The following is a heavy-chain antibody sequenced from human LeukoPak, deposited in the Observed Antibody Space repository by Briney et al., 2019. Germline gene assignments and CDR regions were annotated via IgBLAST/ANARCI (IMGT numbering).Heavy chain of an antibody. D-gene: IGHD6-6*01. V-gene: IGHV4-34*01. CDR2: INDSGST. CDR3: ARKLGTGSSAGVIDY. Sequence: SETLFLPRAVYGGCFRGYYWRWIRPPPGKGLEWVGEINDSGSTNYNPSITNRVTISVDTSKNQFSLKVKSVTAADTAVYYCARKLGTGSSAGVIDYWGQRTLVTVSS. J-gene: IGHJ4*02. CDR1: GGCFRGYY.